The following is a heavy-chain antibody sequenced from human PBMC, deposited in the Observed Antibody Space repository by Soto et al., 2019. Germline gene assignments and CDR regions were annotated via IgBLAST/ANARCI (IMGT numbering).Heavy chain of an antibody. CDR1: GASISSSY. Sequence: SETLSLTCTVSGASISSSYWSWIRQSPERGLEWIAYVYHTGATNYNPSLKSRVTISLDTSKGQFSLKVASVTAADTAIYYCGRVMIGTSRHTDSDYWGQGTQVTVSS. V-gene: IGHV4-59*08. J-gene: IGHJ4*02. D-gene: IGHD2-2*01. CDR2: VYHTGAT. CDR3: GRVMIGTSRHTDSDY.